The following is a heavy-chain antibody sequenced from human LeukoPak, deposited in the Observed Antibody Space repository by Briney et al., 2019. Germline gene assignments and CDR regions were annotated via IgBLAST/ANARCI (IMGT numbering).Heavy chain of an antibody. CDR3: ARGGYYYGSGSYGAVDY. CDR2: IYTSGST. D-gene: IGHD3-10*01. V-gene: IGHV4-61*02. CDR1: GGSISSGSYY. Sequence: SETLSLTCTVSGGSISSGSYYWSWIRQPAGKGLEWIGRIYTSGSTNYNPSLKSRVTMSVDTSKNQFSLKLSSVTAADTAVYYCARGGYYYGSGSYGAVDYWGQGTLVTVSS. J-gene: IGHJ4*02.